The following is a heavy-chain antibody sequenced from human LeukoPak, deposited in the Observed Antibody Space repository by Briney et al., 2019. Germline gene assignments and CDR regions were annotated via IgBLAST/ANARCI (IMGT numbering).Heavy chain of an antibody. V-gene: IGHV3-7*01. J-gene: IGHJ4*02. CDR3: AREWAHFDY. CDR1: GFTFSSYW. D-gene: IGHD1-26*01. Sequence: GGSLRLSCAASGFTFSSYWKSWVRQAPGKGLEWVANIKQDGSEKYYVDSVKGRFTISRDNAKSSLNLQMYSLRAEDTAVYYCAREWAHFDYWGQGALVTVSS. CDR2: IKQDGSEK.